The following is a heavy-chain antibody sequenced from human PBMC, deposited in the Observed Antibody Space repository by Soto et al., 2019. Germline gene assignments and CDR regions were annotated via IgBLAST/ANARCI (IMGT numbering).Heavy chain of an antibody. CDR2: IYYSGST. V-gene: IGHV4-31*03. Sequence: PSETLSLTCTVSGGSISSGGYYWSWIRQHPGKGLEWIGYIYYSGSTYYNPSLKSRVTISVDTSKNQFSLKLSSVTAADTAVYYCARDVGATPDFDYWGQGTLATVSS. CDR1: GGSISSGGYY. CDR3: ARDVGATPDFDY. J-gene: IGHJ4*02. D-gene: IGHD2-15*01.